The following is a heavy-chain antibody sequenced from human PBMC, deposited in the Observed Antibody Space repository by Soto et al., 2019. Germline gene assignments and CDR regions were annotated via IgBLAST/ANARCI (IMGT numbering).Heavy chain of an antibody. Sequence: GGSLRLSCAASGFTFSSYAMSWVRQAPGKGLEWVSAISGSGGSTYYADSVKGRFTTSRDNSKNTLYLQMNSLRAEDTAVYYCAKARGYYHQLFDYWGQGTLVTVSS. J-gene: IGHJ4*02. CDR3: AKARGYYHQLFDY. CDR1: GFTFSSYA. V-gene: IGHV3-23*01. CDR2: ISGSGGST. D-gene: IGHD3-22*01.